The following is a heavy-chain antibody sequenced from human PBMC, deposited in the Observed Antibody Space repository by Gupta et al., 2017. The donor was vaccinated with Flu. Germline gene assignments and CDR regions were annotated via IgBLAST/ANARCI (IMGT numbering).Heavy chain of an antibody. Sequence: EVHLVESGGGLVQPGGSLRLSFAASGFTFRSYDMHWVRQATGKGLEWVSAIGTAGDTYYPGSVKGRFTISRENAKNSLYLQMNSLRAGDTAVYYCARGGKQWLVPRGLDYWGQGTLVTVSS. D-gene: IGHD6-19*01. CDR2: IGTAGDT. J-gene: IGHJ4*02. CDR3: ARGGKQWLVPRGLDY. V-gene: IGHV3-13*01. CDR1: GFTFRSYD.